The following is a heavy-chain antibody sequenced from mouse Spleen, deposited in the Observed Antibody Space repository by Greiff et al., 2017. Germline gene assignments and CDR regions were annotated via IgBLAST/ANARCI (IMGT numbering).Heavy chain of an antibody. CDR2: IWSGGST. V-gene: IGHV2-2*02. Sequence: QVQLKQSGPGLVQPSQSLSITCTVSGFSLTSYGVHWVRQSPGKGLEWLGVIWSGGSTDYNAAFISRLSISKDNSKSQVFFKMNSLQANDTAIYYCASTTATYYYAMDYWGQGTSVTVSS. J-gene: IGHJ4*01. CDR3: ASTTATYYYAMDY. CDR1: GFSLTSYG. D-gene: IGHD1-2*01.